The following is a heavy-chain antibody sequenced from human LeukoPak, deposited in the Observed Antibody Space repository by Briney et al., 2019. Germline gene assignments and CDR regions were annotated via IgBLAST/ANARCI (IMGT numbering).Heavy chain of an antibody. CDR2: MSWTSGSI. J-gene: IGHJ6*02. D-gene: IGHD6-19*01. CDR3: ARSSGSYDGYYGVEV. V-gene: IGHV3-9*01. Sequence: PGGSLRLSCAASGFTFSSYEMNWVRQGPGKGLEWVAAMSWTSGSIAYADSVKGRFNIFRDNAQSSLYLQMNSLRAEDTAFYYCARSSGSYDGYYGVEVWGQGTTVIVSS. CDR1: GFTFSSYE.